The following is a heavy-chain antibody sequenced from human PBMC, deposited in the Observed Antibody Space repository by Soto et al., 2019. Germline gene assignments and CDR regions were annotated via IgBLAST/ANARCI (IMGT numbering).Heavy chain of an antibody. D-gene: IGHD5-12*01. CDR2: ISGSGGST. J-gene: IGHJ6*02. CDR3: AKVLAEMATNKRGYYGMDV. Sequence: GSLRLSCAASGFTFSSYAMSWVRQAPGKGLEWVSAISGSGGSTYYADSVKGRFTISRDNSKNTLYLQMNSLRAEDTAVYYCAKVLAEMATNKRGYYGMDVWGQGTTVTVSS. V-gene: IGHV3-23*01. CDR1: GFTFSSYA.